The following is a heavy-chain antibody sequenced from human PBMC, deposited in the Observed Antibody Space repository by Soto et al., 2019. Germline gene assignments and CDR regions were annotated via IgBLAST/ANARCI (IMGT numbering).Heavy chain of an antibody. CDR1: GFTFSSYG. Sequence: GGSLRLSCAASGFTFSSYGMHWVRQAPGKGLEWVAVISYDGSNKYYADSVKGRFTISRDNSKNTLYLQMNSLRAEDTAVYYCAKGYSSSSLLVYWGQGTLVTVSS. J-gene: IGHJ4*02. CDR2: ISYDGSNK. CDR3: AKGYSSSSLLVY. D-gene: IGHD6-6*01. V-gene: IGHV3-30*18.